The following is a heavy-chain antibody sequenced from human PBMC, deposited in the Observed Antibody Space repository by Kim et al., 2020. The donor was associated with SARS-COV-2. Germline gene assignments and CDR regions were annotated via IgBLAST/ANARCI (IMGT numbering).Heavy chain of an antibody. J-gene: IGHJ4*02. CDR2: ST. Sequence: STYYADSVKGRFTISRDISKNKLYLQMHSLRAEDTAVYYCARIYSASFDYWGQGTLVTVSS. D-gene: IGHD4-4*01. CDR3: ARIYSASFDY. V-gene: IGHV3-53*01.